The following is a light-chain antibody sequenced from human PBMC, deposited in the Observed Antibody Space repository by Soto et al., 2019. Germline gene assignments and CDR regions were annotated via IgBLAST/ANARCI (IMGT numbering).Light chain of an antibody. CDR2: GAF. Sequence: DIQMTQSPSSLSASVGDRVTITCRASQNIHTYLNWYQQKPGKAPKFLIYGAFSLQSGVPSRFSGRGSGTDFTLTISSLQPEDFGTYYCQQSYSTAPTFGQGTKVEIK. CDR1: QNIHTY. V-gene: IGKV1-39*01. J-gene: IGKJ1*01. CDR3: QQSYSTAPT.